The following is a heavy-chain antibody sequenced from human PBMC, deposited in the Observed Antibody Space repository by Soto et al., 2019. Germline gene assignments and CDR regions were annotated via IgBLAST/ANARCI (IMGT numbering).Heavy chain of an antibody. CDR2: IWDDGNQK. CDR3: VRGGKTAGAFDI. J-gene: IGHJ3*02. CDR1: GFTFSSYW. Sequence: SGGSLRLSCAASGFTFSSYWMHWVRQAPGKGLEWVAVIWDDGNQKYYVDSVKGRFTISRDNSENTMFLQMNSLTAEDTAVYYCVRGGKTAGAFDIWGQGTMVTVSS. V-gene: IGHV3-33*08. D-gene: IGHD3-16*01.